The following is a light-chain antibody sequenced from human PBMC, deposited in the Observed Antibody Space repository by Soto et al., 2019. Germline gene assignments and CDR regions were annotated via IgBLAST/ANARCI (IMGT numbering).Light chain of an antibody. CDR2: EAS. Sequence: EVVLTQSPATLSVSPGERAILSCRASESVSKYLAWYQQKPGQAPRLLIYEASARATGIPSRFSGSGSGTEFTLTINSLQSEDFVVYYCHQYNDWRTFGQGTRVEIK. J-gene: IGKJ1*01. CDR1: ESVSKY. CDR3: HQYNDWRT. V-gene: IGKV3-15*01.